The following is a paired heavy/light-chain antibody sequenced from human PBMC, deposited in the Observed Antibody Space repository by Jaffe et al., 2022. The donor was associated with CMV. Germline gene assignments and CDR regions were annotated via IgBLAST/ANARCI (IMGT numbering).Light chain of an antibody. V-gene: IGKV1-27*01. CDR2: AAS. Sequence: DIQMTQSPSSLSASVGDRVTITCRASQGITNYLAWYQQQPGKVPKLLIYAASTLQSGVPSRFSGSGSGTDFTLTISSLQPEDVATYYCQKYNSAPGTFGQGTKVEIK. CDR1: QGITNY. CDR3: QKYNSAPGT. J-gene: IGKJ1*01.
Heavy chain of an antibody. V-gene: IGHV5-51*01. CDR3: ARMDASGWYYFDY. Sequence: EVQLVQSGAEVKEPGESLKISCKGSGYSFTTSWIGWVRQMPGKGLEWMGIVYPGDSDTRYSPSFRGQVTISADKSITTAYLQWSSLKASDTAMYYCARMDASGWYYFDYWGQGTLVTVSS. CDR2: VYPGDSDT. J-gene: IGHJ4*02. D-gene: IGHD6-19*01. CDR1: GYSFTTSW.